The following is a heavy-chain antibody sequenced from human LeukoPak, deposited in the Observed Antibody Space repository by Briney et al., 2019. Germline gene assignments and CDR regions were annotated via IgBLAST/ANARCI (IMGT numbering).Heavy chain of an antibody. Sequence: SETLSLTCAVYGGSFSGYYWSWIRQTPGKGLEWIGEINHSGSTNYNPSLKSRVTISVDTSKNRFSLKLSSVTAADTAVYYCAGGLEGTVTTGDYWGQGTLVTVSS. J-gene: IGHJ4*02. CDR2: INHSGST. CDR3: AGGLEGTVTTGDY. CDR1: GGSFSGYY. D-gene: IGHD4-17*01. V-gene: IGHV4-34*01.